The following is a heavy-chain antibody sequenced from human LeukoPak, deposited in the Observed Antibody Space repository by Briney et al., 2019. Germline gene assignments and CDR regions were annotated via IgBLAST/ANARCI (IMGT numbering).Heavy chain of an antibody. CDR2: ISSNGGST. V-gene: IGHV3-64D*09. CDR1: GFTFSSYA. Sequence: PGGSVRLSCSASGFTFSSYAMHWVRQAPGKGLEYVSAISSNGGSTYYADSVKGRFTISRDNSRNTLYLQMSSLRAEDTAVYYCVKGMYSSSSWGSGYWGQGTLVTVSA. D-gene: IGHD6-6*01. J-gene: IGHJ4*02. CDR3: VKGMYSSSSWGSGY.